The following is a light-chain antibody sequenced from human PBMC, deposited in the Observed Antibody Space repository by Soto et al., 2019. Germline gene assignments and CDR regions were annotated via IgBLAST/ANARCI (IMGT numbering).Light chain of an antibody. CDR3: QHYNSYLSV. CDR1: QSIGNW. V-gene: IGKV1-5*01. CDR2: DAS. Sequence: DIQMTQSPSTLSASVGDRVTITCRASQSIGNWLAWYQQKPGKAPKLLIYDASILESGVPSRFSGSGSGTEFTLTISSLQTDDFATYYCQHYNSYLSVFGHGTKVEVK. J-gene: IGKJ1*01.